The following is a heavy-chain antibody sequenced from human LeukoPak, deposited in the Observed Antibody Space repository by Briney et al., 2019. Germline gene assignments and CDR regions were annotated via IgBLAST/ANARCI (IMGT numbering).Heavy chain of an antibody. CDR3: AKDREPGYSSSWSLGYFDY. CDR1: GFTVSSNY. CDR2: ISGSGGST. V-gene: IGHV3-23*01. D-gene: IGHD6-13*01. Sequence: GGSLRLSCAAPGFTVSSNYMSWVRQAPGKGLEWVSAISGSGGSTYYADSVKGRFTISRDNSKNTLYLQMNSLRAEDTAVYYCAKDREPGYSSSWSLGYFDYWGQGTLVTVSS. J-gene: IGHJ4*02.